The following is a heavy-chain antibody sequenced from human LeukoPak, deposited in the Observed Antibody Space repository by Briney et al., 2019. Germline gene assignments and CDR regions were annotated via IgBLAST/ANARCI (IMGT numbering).Heavy chain of an antibody. CDR3: AKDRSPGYSYDPYYFDY. CDR1: GFTFSSYG. J-gene: IGHJ4*02. CDR2: IRYDGSNK. D-gene: IGHD5-18*01. V-gene: IGHV3-30*02. Sequence: GGSLRLSCAASGFTFSSYGMHWVRQAPGKGLEWVAFIRYDGSNKYYADSVKGRFTISRDNSKNTLYLQMNSLRAEDTAVYYCAKDRSPGYSYDPYYFDYWGQGTLVTVSS.